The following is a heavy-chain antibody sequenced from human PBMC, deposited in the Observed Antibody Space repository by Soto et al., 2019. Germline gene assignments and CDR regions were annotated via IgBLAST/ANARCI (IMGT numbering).Heavy chain of an antibody. D-gene: IGHD3-22*01. CDR1: GFTFSSYA. Sequence: LRLSCAASGFTFSSYAMHWVRQAPGRGLEWVAVISYDGSNKYYADSVKGRFTISRDNSKNTLYLQMNSLRAEDTAVYYCARDSGVVVITTRTYYFDYWGQGTLVTVSS. J-gene: IGHJ4*02. CDR3: ARDSGVVVITTRTYYFDY. CDR2: ISYDGSNK. V-gene: IGHV3-30-3*01.